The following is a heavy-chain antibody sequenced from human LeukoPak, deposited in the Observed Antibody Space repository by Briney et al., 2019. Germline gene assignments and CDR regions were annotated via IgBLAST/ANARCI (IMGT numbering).Heavy chain of an antibody. CDR2: IYYSGST. Sequence: PSETLSLTCTVSGGSISSGGYYWSWIRQHPGKGLEWIGYIYYSGSTYYSPSLESRVTISVDTSKNQFSLKLSSVTAADTAVYYCARAIYRDDPGNNWFDPWGQGTLVTVSS. CDR1: GGSISSGGYY. CDR3: ARAIYRDDPGNNWFDP. V-gene: IGHV4-31*03. J-gene: IGHJ5*02. D-gene: IGHD3-3*01.